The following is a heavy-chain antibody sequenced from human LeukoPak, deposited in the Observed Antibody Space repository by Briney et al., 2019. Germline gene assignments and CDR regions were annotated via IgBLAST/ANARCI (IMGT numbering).Heavy chain of an antibody. D-gene: IGHD1-26*01. CDR1: GGSIRSYY. CDR3: ARRSGSYQTGWFDL. Sequence: SETLSLTCTISGGSIRSYYWSWIRQPPGEELEWIGSIYTTGSTNYNPSLESRVTISVDTSKNQFSPKLNSVTAADTAVYYCARRSGSYQTGWFDLWGQGTLVTVSS. V-gene: IGHV4-4*09. CDR2: IYTTGST. J-gene: IGHJ5*02.